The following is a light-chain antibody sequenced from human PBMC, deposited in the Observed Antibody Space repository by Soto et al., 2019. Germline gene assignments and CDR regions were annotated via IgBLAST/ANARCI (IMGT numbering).Light chain of an antibody. J-gene: IGLJ7*01. CDR2: RNN. Sequence: QAVVTQPPSASGTPGQRVDISCSGSSSNIGTNYVYWYQQLPGTAPKLLMYRNNQRPSGVPDRFSGSKSGTSASLAISGLRSEDEATYYCATWDESLSGRVFGGGTQLTVL. CDR3: ATWDESLSGRV. V-gene: IGLV1-47*01. CDR1: SSNIGTNY.